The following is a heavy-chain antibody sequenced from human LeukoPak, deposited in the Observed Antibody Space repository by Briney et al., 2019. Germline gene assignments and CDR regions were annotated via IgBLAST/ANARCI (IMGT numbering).Heavy chain of an antibody. V-gene: IGHV4-59*01. Sequence: SETLSLTCTVSGGSISSYYWSWIRQPPGKGLEWIGYIYYSGSTNYNPSLKSRVTISVDTSKNQFSLKLSSVTAADTAVYYCARYRPLWFGELSSSPMYYFDYWGQGTLVTVSS. D-gene: IGHD3-10*01. J-gene: IGHJ4*02. CDR1: GGSISSYY. CDR3: ARYRPLWFGELSSSPMYYFDY. CDR2: IYYSGST.